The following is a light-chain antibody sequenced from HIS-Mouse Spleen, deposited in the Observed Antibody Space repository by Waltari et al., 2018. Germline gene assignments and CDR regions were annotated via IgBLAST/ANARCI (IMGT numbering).Light chain of an antibody. Sequence: IVMTPSPATLSVSQGERDTSSCRASQSVSRHLAWYQQKPGQAPRLLIYGASTRATGIPARFSGSGSGTEFTLTISSMQSEDFAVYYCQQYNNWPPYTFGQGTKLEIK. J-gene: IGKJ2*01. CDR2: GAS. CDR3: QQYNNWPPYT. CDR1: QSVSRH. V-gene: IGKV3-15*01.